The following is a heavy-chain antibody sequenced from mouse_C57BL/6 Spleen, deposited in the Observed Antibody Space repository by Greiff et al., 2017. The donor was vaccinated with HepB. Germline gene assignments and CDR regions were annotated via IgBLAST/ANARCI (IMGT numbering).Heavy chain of an antibody. Sequence: EVQLVESGGGLVKPGGSLKLSCAASGFTFSSYAMSWVRQTPEKRLEWVATISDGGSYTYYPDNVKGRFTISRDNAKNNLYLQMSHLKSEDTAMYYCARDGGYGNYTWFAYWGQGTLVTVSA. D-gene: IGHD2-10*02. V-gene: IGHV5-4*01. CDR2: ISDGGSYT. J-gene: IGHJ3*01. CDR3: ARDGGYGNYTWFAY. CDR1: GFTFSSYA.